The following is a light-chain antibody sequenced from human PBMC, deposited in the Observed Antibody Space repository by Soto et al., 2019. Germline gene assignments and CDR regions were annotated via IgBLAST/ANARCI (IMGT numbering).Light chain of an antibody. CDR2: GAS. V-gene: IGKV3-15*01. J-gene: IGKJ1*01. CDR1: QSVSSN. Sequence: EIVMTQSPATLSVSPGERATLSCRASQSVSSNLAWYQQRPGQAPRLLIYGASTRATSIPARFSGFGSGTAVTHTISSLQSEDFAVYYCQQYNNWPRTFGQRTKVEVK. CDR3: QQYNNWPRT.